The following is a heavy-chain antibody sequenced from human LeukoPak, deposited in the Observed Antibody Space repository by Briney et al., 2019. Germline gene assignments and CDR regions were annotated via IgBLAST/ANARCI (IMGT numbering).Heavy chain of an antibody. Sequence: SETLSLTCAVSGGSISSYYWSWIRQPPGKGLEWIGYIYYSGSTNYNPSLKSRVTISVDTSENQFSLKLSSVTAADTAVYYCARGDGYDLVDYWGQGTLVTVSS. J-gene: IGHJ4*02. CDR2: IYYSGST. CDR1: GGSISSYY. CDR3: ARGDGYDLVDY. V-gene: IGHV4-59*01. D-gene: IGHD5-12*01.